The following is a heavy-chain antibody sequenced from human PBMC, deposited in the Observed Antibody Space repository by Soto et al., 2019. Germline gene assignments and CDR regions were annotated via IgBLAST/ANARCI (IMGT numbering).Heavy chain of an antibody. CDR1: GFTFSKFW. D-gene: IGHD2-2*01. CDR2: IKQDGSEK. V-gene: IGHV3-7*05. J-gene: IGHJ4*02. CDR3: ASRYLEYCTSATCSAHYDY. Sequence: GGSLRLSCVASGFTFSKFWMSWVRQAPGKGLEWVATIKQDGSEKYYVDSVKGRFTISRDNAKNSLFLQMNYLRAEDTAVYYCASRYLEYCTSATCSAHYDYWGQGTLVTVSS.